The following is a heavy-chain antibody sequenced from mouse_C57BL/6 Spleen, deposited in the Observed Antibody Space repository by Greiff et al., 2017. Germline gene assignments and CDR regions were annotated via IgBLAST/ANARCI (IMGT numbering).Heavy chain of an antibody. Sequence: VQLQQSGAELVRPGASVKLSCKASGYTFTDYYINWVKQRPGQGLEWIARIYPGSGNTYYNEKFKGKATLTAEKSSSTAYMQLSSLTSEDSAVYFCATSSPHWYFDVWGTGTTVTVSS. V-gene: IGHV1-76*01. J-gene: IGHJ1*03. CDR3: ATSSPHWYFDV. CDR2: IYPGSGNT. CDR1: GYTFTDYY. D-gene: IGHD1-1*01.